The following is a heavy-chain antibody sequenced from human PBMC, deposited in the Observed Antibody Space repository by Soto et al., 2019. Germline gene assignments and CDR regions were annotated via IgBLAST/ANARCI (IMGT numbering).Heavy chain of an antibody. CDR3: ARGKEDIWGSYRSRPYYYYYYMDV. V-gene: IGHV4-59*01. CDR1: GGSISSYY. CDR2: IYYSGST. Sequence: SEALSLTCTVSGGSISSYYWSWVRQPPGKGLEWIGDIYYSGSTNYNPSLKSRVTISVDTSKNQFSLKLSSVTAADTAVYYCARGKEDIWGSYRSRPYYYYYYMDVWGKGTTVTVSS. D-gene: IGHD3-16*02. J-gene: IGHJ6*03.